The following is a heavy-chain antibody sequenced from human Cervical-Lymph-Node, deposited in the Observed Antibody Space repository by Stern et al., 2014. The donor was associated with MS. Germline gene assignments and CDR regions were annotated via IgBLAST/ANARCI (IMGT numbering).Heavy chain of an antibody. J-gene: IGHJ6*02. CDR1: GCSIPSGCFD. D-gene: IGHD3-10*01. V-gene: IGHV4-31*03. CDR3: ARHRVVQGVSYAFDV. Sequence: LQLQESGPGVVKPSQSLSLTCSASGCSIPSGCFDWRWIRQQPGKGLVCICYLYYSGSTDYNQSLKSRVTMSGDTSKTQFYLKLTSVTAADTAVYYCARHRVVQGVSYAFDVWGQGTTVTVSS. CDR2: LYYSGST.